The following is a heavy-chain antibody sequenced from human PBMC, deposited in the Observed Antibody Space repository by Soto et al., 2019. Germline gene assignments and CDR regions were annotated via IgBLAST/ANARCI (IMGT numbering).Heavy chain of an antibody. J-gene: IGHJ6*02. CDR1: GGSISSYY. Sequence: SETLSLTCTVSGGSISSYYWSWIRQPPGKGLEWIGYIYYSGSTNYNPSLKSRVTISVDTSKNQFSLKLSSVTAADTAVYYCAREKTYYYGSGSYYNYYHYGMDVWGQGTTVT. CDR2: IYYSGST. CDR3: AREKTYYYGSGSYYNYYHYGMDV. V-gene: IGHV4-59*01. D-gene: IGHD3-10*01.